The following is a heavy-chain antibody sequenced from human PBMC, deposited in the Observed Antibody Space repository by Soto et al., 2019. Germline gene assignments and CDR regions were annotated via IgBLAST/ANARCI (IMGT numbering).Heavy chain of an antibody. Sequence: QVPLQESGPGLVKPSQTLSLTCTVSGGSISSEGYYWSWFRQLPGKGLEWIGDIYYSGTTYHNPSLRSRLTISGDASKNQLSLKPSSVTAADTALYYCARGRGYSYGPYYFDYWGQGTLVTVSS. CDR3: ARGRGYSYGPYYFDY. D-gene: IGHD5-18*01. V-gene: IGHV4-31*03. CDR1: GGSISSEGYY. CDR2: IYYSGTT. J-gene: IGHJ4*02.